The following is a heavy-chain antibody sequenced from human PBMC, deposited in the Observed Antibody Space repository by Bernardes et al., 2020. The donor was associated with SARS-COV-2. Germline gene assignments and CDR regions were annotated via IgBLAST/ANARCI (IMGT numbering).Heavy chain of an antibody. CDR1: GGSISSYY. D-gene: IGHD4-17*01. CDR3: ERHLVSFYGDNGRDAFDI. V-gene: IGHV4-59*08. J-gene: IGHJ3*02. Sequence: SETLSLTCTVSGGSISSYYWSWIRQPPGKGLEWIGYIYYSGSTNYNPSLKSRVTISVDTSKNQFSLKLSSVTAADTAVYYCERHLVSFYGDNGRDAFDIWGKGKMVTV. CDR2: IYYSGST.